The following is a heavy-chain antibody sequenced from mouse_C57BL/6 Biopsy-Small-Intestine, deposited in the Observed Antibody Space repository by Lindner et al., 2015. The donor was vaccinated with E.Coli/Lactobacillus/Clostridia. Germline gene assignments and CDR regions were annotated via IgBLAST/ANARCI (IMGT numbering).Heavy chain of an antibody. J-gene: IGHJ4*01. V-gene: IGHV1-20*01. CDR3: ARDKFDYGSTDFDL. D-gene: IGHD1-1*01. Sequence: SVKVSCKASGYTFAGYGISWLRQAPGRGLEWVGRINVKNDDDTTYAQSFHGRLRVSVDTDTTTVTMHLWGLRSDDTAFYYCARDKFDYGSTDFDLWGQGTLVTVSS. CDR1: GYTFAGYG. CDR2: INVKNDDDT.